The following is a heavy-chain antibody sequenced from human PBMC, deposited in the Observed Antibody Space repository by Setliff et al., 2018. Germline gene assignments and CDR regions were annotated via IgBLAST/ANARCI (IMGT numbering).Heavy chain of an antibody. J-gene: IGHJ4*02. D-gene: IGHD2-15*01. Sequence: GGSLRLSCATSGFTFNTHAMHWVRQAPGKGLEWVAMIWAGGDRTFYLDSVKGRFIVSRDDSKNTLYLQMNSLRAEDTDVYYCATDSKGEGGGGSCSSGLESWGQGTPVTVSS. CDR2: IWAGGDRT. CDR1: GFTFNTHA. V-gene: IGHV3-33*01. CDR3: ATDSKGEGGGGSCSSGLES.